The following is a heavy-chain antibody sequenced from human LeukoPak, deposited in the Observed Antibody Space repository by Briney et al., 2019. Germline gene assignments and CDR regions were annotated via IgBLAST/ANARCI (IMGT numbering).Heavy chain of an antibody. J-gene: IGHJ2*01. D-gene: IGHD4-23*01. CDR2: INPNSGGT. Sequence: APVKGSCKASGYTFTGYYMHWVRQAPGQGLEWMGWINPNSGGTNYAQKFQGRVTTTRDTSITTAYMELSRLSSDDTAVYYCARHPGKVTNDWYSDLWGRGTLVTVTS. V-gene: IGHV1-2*02. CDR1: GYTFTGYY. CDR3: ARHPGKVTNDWYSDL.